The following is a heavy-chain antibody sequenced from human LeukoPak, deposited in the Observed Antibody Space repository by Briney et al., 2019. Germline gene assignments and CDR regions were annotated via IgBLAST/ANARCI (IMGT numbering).Heavy chain of an antibody. CDR2: ISAYNGNT. Sequence: WASVKVSCKASGYTFSMYGVSWVRQAPGQSLEWMGWISAYNGNTNYVQRLQGRVTMATDTSTSTAYMELRSLRSDDTAVYYCARDRGALPLTTFFDYWGQGTLVTVSS. CDR3: ARDRGALPLTTFFDY. V-gene: IGHV1-18*04. J-gene: IGHJ4*02. CDR1: GYTFSMYG. D-gene: IGHD3-16*01.